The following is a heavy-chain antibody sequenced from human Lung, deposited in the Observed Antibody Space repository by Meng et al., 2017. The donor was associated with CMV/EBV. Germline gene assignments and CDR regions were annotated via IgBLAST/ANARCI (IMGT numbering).Heavy chain of an antibody. D-gene: IGHD3-10*01. CDR2: IHSSGST. CDR1: GGSISSGGYY. CDR3: ARASYGSGSPLGESWFDP. Sequence: GHLEEPGPGLVKPSQTLSLTCTVSGGSISSGGYYWSGIRQHPGKGLEWIGYIHSSGSTYYNPSLRSRLTISVDTSKNQFSLKLSSVTAADTAVYYCARASYGSGSPLGESWFDPWGQGTLVTVSS. J-gene: IGHJ5*02. V-gene: IGHV4-31*03.